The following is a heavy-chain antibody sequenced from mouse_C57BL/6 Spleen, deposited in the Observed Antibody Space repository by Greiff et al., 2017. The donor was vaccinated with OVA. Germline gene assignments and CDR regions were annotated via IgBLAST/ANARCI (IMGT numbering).Heavy chain of an antibody. V-gene: IGHV1-50*01. CDR2: IDPSDSYT. J-gene: IGHJ4*01. Sequence: QVKLQQPGAELVKPGASVKLSCKASGYTFTSYWMQWVKQRPGQGLEWIGEIDPSDSYTNSNQKFKGKATLTVDTSSSTAYMQLSSLTSEDSAVYYCAKRDYYMDYWGQGTSVTVSS. CDR1: GYTFTSYW. CDR3: AKRDYYMDY. D-gene: IGHD1-1*01.